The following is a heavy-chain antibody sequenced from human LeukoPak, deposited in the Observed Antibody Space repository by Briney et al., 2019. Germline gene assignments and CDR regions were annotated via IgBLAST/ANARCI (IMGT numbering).Heavy chain of an antibody. V-gene: IGHV3-33*06. CDR1: KFTFSRYG. CDR2: IWNDGSNQ. CDR3: AKDAQRGFDYSNSLEN. J-gene: IGHJ4*02. Sequence: PGGSLRLSCAASKFTFSRYGMHWVRQAPGKGLEWVAVIWNDGSNQYYADSVKGRFTVSRGNSQNTLYLQMNSLRPEDTAVYYCAKDAQRGFDYSNSLENWGQGILVTVSS. D-gene: IGHD4-11*01.